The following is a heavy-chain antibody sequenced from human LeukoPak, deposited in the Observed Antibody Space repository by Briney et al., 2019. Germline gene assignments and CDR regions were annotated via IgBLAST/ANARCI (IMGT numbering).Heavy chain of an antibody. Sequence: VNVSPKPSLGALSIDTTRWVRQAPPPRVEWVGRIIHILGRANYAQKFQSRVTITADKSTSKAYMELSSLSSADTAVYYCATGLPPSGCSSFDYWGQGTLVTVSS. J-gene: IGHJ4*02. CDR1: LGALSIDT. CDR2: IIHILGRA. CDR3: ATGLPPSGCSSFDY. D-gene: IGHD1-26*01. V-gene: IGHV1-69*02.